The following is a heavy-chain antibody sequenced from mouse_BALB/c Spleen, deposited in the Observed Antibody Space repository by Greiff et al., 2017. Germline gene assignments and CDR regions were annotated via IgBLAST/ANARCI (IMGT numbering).Heavy chain of an antibody. CDR1: GFTFSSYT. V-gene: IGHV5-6-4*01. CDR3: TRGDGYYVLAY. D-gene: IGHD2-3*01. CDR2: ISSGGSYT. J-gene: IGHJ3*01. Sequence: DVMLVESGAGLVKPGGSLKLSCAASGFTFSSYTMSWVRQTPEKRLEWVATISSGGSYTYYPDSVKGRFTISRDNAKNTLYLQMSSLKSEDTAMYYCTRGDGYYVLAYWGQGTLVTVSA.